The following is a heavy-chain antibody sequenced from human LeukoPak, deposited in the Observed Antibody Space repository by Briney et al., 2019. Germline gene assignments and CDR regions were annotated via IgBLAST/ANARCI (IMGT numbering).Heavy chain of an antibody. CDR2: ISSSSSTI. D-gene: IGHD1-26*01. CDR3: AKEVGATHHDAFDI. V-gene: IGHV3-48*01. J-gene: IGHJ3*02. CDR1: GFTFSSYS. Sequence: GGSLRLSFAASGFTFSSYSMYWVRQAPGKGLGWVSYISSSSSTIYYADSVKGRFTISRDNAKNSLYLQMNSLRAEDTAVYYCAKEVGATHHDAFDIWGQGTMVTVSS.